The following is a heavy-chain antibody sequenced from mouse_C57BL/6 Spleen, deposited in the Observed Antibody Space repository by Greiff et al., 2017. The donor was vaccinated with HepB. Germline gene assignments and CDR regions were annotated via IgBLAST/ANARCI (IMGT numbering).Heavy chain of an antibody. CDR1: GYTFTSYW. V-gene: IGHV1-50*01. CDR2: IDPSDSYT. Sequence: VQLKQPGAELVKPGASVKLSCKASGYTFTSYWIQWVKQRPGQGLEWIGEIDPSDSYTNYNQEFKGKATLKVDTSSSTAYMQLSSLTSEDSAVYYCARRGTVVATDYFDYWGQGTTLTVSS. J-gene: IGHJ2*01. CDR3: ARRGTVVATDYFDY. D-gene: IGHD1-1*01.